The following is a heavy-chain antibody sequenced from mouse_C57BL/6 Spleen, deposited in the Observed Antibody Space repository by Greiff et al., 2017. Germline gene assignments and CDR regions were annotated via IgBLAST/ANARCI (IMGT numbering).Heavy chain of an antibody. Sequence: VQLQQSGPELVKPGASVKMSCKASGYTFTDYNMHWVKQSHGKSLEWIGYINPNNGGTSYNQKFKGKATLTVNKSSSTAYMELRGLTSDDSAVYCCARRGTAQATRYYFDDWGQGTTRTVAS. D-gene: IGHD3-2*02. V-gene: IGHV1-22*01. CDR2: INPNNGGT. J-gene: IGHJ2*01. CDR3: ARRGTAQATRYYFDD. CDR1: GYTFTDYN.